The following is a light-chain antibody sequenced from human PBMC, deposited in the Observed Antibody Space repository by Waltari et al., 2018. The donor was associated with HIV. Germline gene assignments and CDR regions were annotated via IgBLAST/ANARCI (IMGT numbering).Light chain of an antibody. CDR3: CSFAGTNTWV. Sequence: QSALTQPASVSGSPGQSITISCAAGSTDLGFYNYVSWYQQYSGKVHKVVIYDVTERPSGVSNRFSGSKSGNTASLTISGLQAEDEADYYCCSFAGTNTWVFGGGTRLTV. V-gene: IGLV2-23*02. CDR2: DVT. J-gene: IGLJ3*02. CDR1: STDLGFYNY.